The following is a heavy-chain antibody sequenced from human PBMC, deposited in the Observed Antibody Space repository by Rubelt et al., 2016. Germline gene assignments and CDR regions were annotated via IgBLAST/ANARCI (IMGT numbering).Heavy chain of an antibody. CDR1: GFTFSSYW. CDR3: ARYRSCSSTTCDHAFDI. D-gene: IGHD2-2*01. J-gene: IGHJ3*02. V-gene: IGHV3-7*01. CDR2: IKQDGGEK. Sequence: EVQLVESGGGLVQPGGSLRLSCAASGFTFSSYWMSWVRQAPGKGLEWVANIKQDGGEKYYVDSVKGRFTISRDNAQNSLYLQMNSLRAEDTAVYYCARYRSCSSTTCDHAFDIWGQGTMVTVSS.